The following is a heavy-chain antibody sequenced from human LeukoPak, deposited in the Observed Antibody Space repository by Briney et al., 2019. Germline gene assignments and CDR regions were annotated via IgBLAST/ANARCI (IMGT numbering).Heavy chain of an antibody. J-gene: IGHJ4*02. D-gene: IGHD3-22*01. Sequence: PGGSLRLSCAASGFTFSNSAMSWVRQAPGKGLEWVSVISGSGGSTYYADSVKGRFTISRDNSKNTLYLHMNSLRAEDTAVYYCAKVRGYYDSSGYASPGFDYWGQGTLVTVSS. CDR3: AKVRGYYDSSGYASPGFDY. CDR1: GFTFSNSA. CDR2: ISGSGGST. V-gene: IGHV3-23*01.